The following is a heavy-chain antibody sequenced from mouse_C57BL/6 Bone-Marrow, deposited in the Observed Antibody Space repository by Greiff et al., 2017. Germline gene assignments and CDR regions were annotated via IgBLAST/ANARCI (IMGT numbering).Heavy chain of an antibody. J-gene: IGHJ1*03. CDR1: GFTFSSYA. V-gene: IGHV5-4*01. Sequence: EVKLMESGGGLVKPGGSLKLSCAASGFTFSSYAMSWVRQTPEKRLEWVATISDGGSYTYYPDNVKGRFTISRDNAKNNLYLQMSHLKSEDTAMYYCARDRDGSGYFDVWGTGTTVTVSS. CDR2: ISDGGSYT. D-gene: IGHD1-1*01. CDR3: ARDRDGSGYFDV.